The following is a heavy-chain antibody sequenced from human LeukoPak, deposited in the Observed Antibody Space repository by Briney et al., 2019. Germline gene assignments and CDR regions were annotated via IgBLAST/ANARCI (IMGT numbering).Heavy chain of an antibody. D-gene: IGHD2-21*02. CDR3: ARVSERLLPSFKWFDP. CDR1: GFTFSSYW. Sequence: PGGSLRLSCAASGFTFSSYWMHWVRQAPGKGLVWVSRINSDGSSTSYADSVKGRFTISRDNAKNTLYLQMNSLRPEDTALYYCARVSERLLPSFKWFDPWGQGTLVTVSS. J-gene: IGHJ5*02. V-gene: IGHV3-74*01. CDR2: INSDGSST.